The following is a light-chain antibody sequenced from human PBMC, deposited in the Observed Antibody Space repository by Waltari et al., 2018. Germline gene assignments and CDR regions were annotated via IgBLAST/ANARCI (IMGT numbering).Light chain of an antibody. V-gene: IGKV1-9*01. CDR1: QGISSY. J-gene: IGKJ3*01. Sequence: IQLTHSPLSLSASVGDRVTITCRASQGISSYLAWYQQKAGRAPKLLIYGGSTLPNGVPSRFSGSGFGTDFTLTISSLQPEDFATYYCLQVNSYPFTFGPGTTVDIK. CDR2: GGS. CDR3: LQVNSYPFT.